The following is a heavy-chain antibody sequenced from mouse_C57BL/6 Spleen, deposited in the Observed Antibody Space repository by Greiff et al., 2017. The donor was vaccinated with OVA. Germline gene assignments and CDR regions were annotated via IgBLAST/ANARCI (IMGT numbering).Heavy chain of an antibody. D-gene: IGHD1-1*01. V-gene: IGHV1-82*01. CDR1: GYAFSSSW. CDR3: AQAVVDQGFAY. J-gene: IGHJ3*01. CDR2: IYPGDGDT. Sequence: QVQLKQSGPELVKPGASVKISCKASGYAFSSSWMNWVKQRPGTGLEWIGRIYPGDGDTNYNGKFKGKATLTADKSSSTAYMQLSSLTSEDSAVYFCAQAVVDQGFAYWGQGTLVTVSA.